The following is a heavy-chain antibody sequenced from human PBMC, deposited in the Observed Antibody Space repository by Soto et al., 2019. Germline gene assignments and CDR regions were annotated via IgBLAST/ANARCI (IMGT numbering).Heavy chain of an antibody. J-gene: IGHJ2*01. CDR1: GDSISSYY. CDR3: ARRDRWSWYFDL. Sequence: QVQLQESGPGPVKTLDTLSLTCTVSGDSISSYYWSWIRQPPGKGLEWIGYIFHSGSTNYNPSLKSRVTISVGTSKKQLSLNLSSVTAADTAVYYCARRDRWSWYFDLWGRGTLVTVSS. CDR2: IFHSGST. V-gene: IGHV4-59*08. D-gene: IGHD2-15*01.